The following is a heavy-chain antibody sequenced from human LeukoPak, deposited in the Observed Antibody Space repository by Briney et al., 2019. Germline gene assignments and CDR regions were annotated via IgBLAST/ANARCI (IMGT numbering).Heavy chain of an antibody. Sequence: NPSETLSLTCTVSGGSISSYYWSWIRQRAGKGLEWIGRIYTIGSTNYNPSLKRPVTMSVDTSKNQFSLKLSSVTAADTAVYYCARDSVAYSGSYFYFDYWGQGTLVTVSS. J-gene: IGHJ4*02. D-gene: IGHD1-26*01. CDR3: ARDSVAYSGSYFYFDY. CDR1: GGSISSYY. CDR2: IYTIGST. V-gene: IGHV4-4*07.